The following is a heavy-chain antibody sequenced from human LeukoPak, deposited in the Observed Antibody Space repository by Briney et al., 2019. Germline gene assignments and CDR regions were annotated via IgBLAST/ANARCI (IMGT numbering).Heavy chain of an antibody. CDR3: ARDPDDGLGY. D-gene: IGHD3/OR15-3a*01. J-gene: IGHJ4*02. Sequence: SVKVSCKASGYTFTGYYMHWVRQAPGQGLEWMGGIIPIFGTANYAQKFQGRVTITADESTSTAYMELSSLRSEDTAVYYCARDPDDGLGYWGQGTLVTVSS. CDR1: GYTFTGYY. CDR2: IIPIFGTA. V-gene: IGHV1-69*13.